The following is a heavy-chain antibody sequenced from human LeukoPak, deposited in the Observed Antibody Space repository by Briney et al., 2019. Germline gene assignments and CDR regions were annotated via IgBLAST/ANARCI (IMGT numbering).Heavy chain of an antibody. CDR3: ASSSWYDYGMDG. V-gene: IGHV3-11*01. J-gene: IGHJ6*02. D-gene: IGHD6-13*01. Sequence: GGSLRLSCAASGFTFSDDYTSWIPHTPGKGRERVSYISSIGSTINYADSVKGRFTISRDNAKSSLYLQMNSLRDEDTAVYYCASSSWYDYGMDGWGQGTTVTVSS. CDR2: ISSIGSTI. CDR1: GFTFSDDY.